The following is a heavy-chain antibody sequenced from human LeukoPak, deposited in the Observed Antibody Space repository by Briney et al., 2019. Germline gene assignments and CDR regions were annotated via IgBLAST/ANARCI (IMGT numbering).Heavy chain of an antibody. Sequence: SVKVSCKVSGGTFSYAISWVRQAPGQGLEWMGGNIPIFGTTDYAQNFQGRVTFTTDESTSTAYMELSSLRSEDTAVYYCARGAWRYNYGYHNYWGQGTLVTVSS. CDR3: ARGAWRYNYGYHNY. V-gene: IGHV1-69*05. CDR1: GGTFSYA. J-gene: IGHJ4*02. D-gene: IGHD5-18*01. CDR2: NIPIFGTT.